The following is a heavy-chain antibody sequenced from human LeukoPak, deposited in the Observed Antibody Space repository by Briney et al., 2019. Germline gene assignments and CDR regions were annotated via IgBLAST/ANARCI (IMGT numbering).Heavy chain of an antibody. J-gene: IGHJ6*02. CDR3: VRDLGYYYASGTQYYYGVDV. D-gene: IGHD3-10*01. V-gene: IGHV3-21*01. CDR1: GFTFSDYS. CDR2: ISSSSAYI. Sequence: PGGSLRLSCAASGFTFSDYSMHWVCQAPGKGLEWVSSISSSSAYIYYVDSLKGRFTISRDNDKNSLYLQMNSLRAEDTAVYYCVRDLGYYYASGTQYYYGVDVWGQGTTVTVSS.